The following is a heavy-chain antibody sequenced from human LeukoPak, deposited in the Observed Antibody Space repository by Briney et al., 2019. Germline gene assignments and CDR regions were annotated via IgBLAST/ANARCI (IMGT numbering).Heavy chain of an antibody. CDR3: ALHSSGWSDAFDI. V-gene: IGHV1-46*01. J-gene: IGHJ3*02. D-gene: IGHD6-19*01. CDR2: INPSGGST. CDR1: GYTFTSYG. Sequence: ASVKVSCKASGYTFTSYGISWVRQAPGQGLEWMGIINPSGGSTSYAQKFQGRVTMTRDMSTSTVYMELSSLRSEDTAVYYCALHSSGWSDAFDIWGQGTMVTVSS.